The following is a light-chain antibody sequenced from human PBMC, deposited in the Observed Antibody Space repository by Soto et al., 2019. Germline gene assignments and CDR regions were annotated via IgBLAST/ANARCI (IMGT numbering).Light chain of an antibody. CDR2: STN. Sequence: QAVVTQEPSFSVSPGGTVTLTCGLSSGSVSTNYYPSWYQQTPGQAPRTLIYSTNTRSSGVPDRFSGSILGNKAALTITGAQADDESDYYCVLYMGSGFYVFGTGTQLTVL. CDR1: SGSVSTNYY. J-gene: IGLJ7*01. V-gene: IGLV8-61*01. CDR3: VLYMGSGFYV.